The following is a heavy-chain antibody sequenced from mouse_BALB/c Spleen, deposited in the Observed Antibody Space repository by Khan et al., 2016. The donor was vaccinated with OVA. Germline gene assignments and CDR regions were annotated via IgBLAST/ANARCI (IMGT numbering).Heavy chain of an antibody. CDR3: ISYRYWSWFAS. D-gene: IGHD2-12*01. J-gene: IGHJ3*01. V-gene: IGHV5-17*02. CDR1: GFTFSSFG. Sequence: EVELVESGGGLVQPGGSRKLSCTASGFTFSSFGMHWVRQAPEKGLEWVAYIGSDSSTIYYADTVKGRFTISRDNPKNTLLLQLTSLTSEDTATYYCISYRYWSWFASWGQGTLVTVSA. CDR2: IGSDSSTI.